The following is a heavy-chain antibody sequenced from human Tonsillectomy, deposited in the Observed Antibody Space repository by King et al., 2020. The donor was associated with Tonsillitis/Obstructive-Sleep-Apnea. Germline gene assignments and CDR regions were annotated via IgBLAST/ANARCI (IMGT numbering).Heavy chain of an antibody. Sequence: QLVQSGAEVKKPGASVKVSCKASGYTFTNYGISWVRQAPGQGLEWMGWISPYNGDRNYAQKVQDRVTMTTGTSTSTAYLELRSLRSDDTAVYYCARDSMSHYYDSSAYYTFASWGQGTLVTVSS. J-gene: IGHJ4*02. CDR2: ISPYNGDR. CDR1: GYTFTNYG. D-gene: IGHD3-22*01. CDR3: ARDSMSHYYDSSAYYTFAS. V-gene: IGHV1-18*01.